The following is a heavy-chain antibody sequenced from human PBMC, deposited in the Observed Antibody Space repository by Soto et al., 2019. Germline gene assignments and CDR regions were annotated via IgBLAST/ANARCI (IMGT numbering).Heavy chain of an antibody. CDR2: IIQDGSAR. CDR1: GLTFSNYW. V-gene: IGHV3-7*03. J-gene: IGHJ4*02. Sequence: EVQLVESGGGLVQPGGSLRLSCAASGLTFSNYWMSWVRQAPGKGLEWVANIIQDGSARYYVDSVRGRFTISRDNAKNSLYLQMNTLRVEDTAVYYCADGNDKTWDSDYWGRGTLVTVSS. D-gene: IGHD7-27*01. CDR3: ADGNDKTWDSDY.